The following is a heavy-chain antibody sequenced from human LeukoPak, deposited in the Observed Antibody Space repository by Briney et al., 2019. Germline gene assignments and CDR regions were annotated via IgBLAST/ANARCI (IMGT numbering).Heavy chain of an antibody. D-gene: IGHD1-7*01. J-gene: IGHJ6*02. V-gene: IGHV3-7*01. CDR1: GFTFSIYW. CDR2: IKQDGSEK. CDR3: ARENYGTLGGMDV. Sequence: GGSLRLSCAASGFTFSIYWMSWVRQAPGKGLEWVANIKQDGSEKYYVDSVRGRFTTSRDNAKNSLYLQMNSLRAEDTAVYYCARENYGTLGGMDVWGQGTTVTVSS.